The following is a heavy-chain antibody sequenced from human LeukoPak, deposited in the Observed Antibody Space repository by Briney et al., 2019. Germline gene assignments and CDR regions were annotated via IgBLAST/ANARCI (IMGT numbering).Heavy chain of an antibody. D-gene: IGHD3-10*01. CDR2: ISGSGGST. CDR1: GFTFSNYG. V-gene: IGHV3-23*01. J-gene: IGHJ6*03. Sequence: GGSLRLSCAASGFTFSNYGMNWVRQAPGKGLEWVSGISGSGGSTYSADSVKGRFIISRDNSKNSLYLQMNSLRAEDTAVYYCARGKRSRDYYYCYMDVWGKGTTVTISS. CDR3: ARGKRSRDYYYCYMDV.